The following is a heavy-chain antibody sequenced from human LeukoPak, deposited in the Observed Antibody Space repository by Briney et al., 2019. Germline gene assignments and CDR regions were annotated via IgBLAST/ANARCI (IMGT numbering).Heavy chain of an antibody. J-gene: IGHJ5*02. Sequence: SETLSLTCTVPGGSISSYYWSWIRQPPGKGLEWIGYIYYSGSTNYNPSLKSRVTISVDTSKNQFSLKLSSVTAADTAVYYCARILWFGELRWFDPWGQGTLVTVSS. D-gene: IGHD3-10*01. CDR3: ARILWFGELRWFDP. V-gene: IGHV4-59*01. CDR2: IYYSGST. CDR1: GGSISSYY.